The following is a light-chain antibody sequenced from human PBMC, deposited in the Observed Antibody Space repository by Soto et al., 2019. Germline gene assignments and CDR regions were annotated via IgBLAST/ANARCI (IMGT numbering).Light chain of an antibody. CDR2: DAS. CDR1: QSINSW. J-gene: IGKJ5*01. Sequence: DIQLTQSPSFLSASVGDRVTITCRASQSINSWLAWYQQKPGKAPNLLIYDASSLESGVPSRFSGSGSGTEFTLTISSLHPDDFATYYCQQYNSYPTTFGQGTRLEIK. V-gene: IGKV1-5*01. CDR3: QQYNSYPTT.